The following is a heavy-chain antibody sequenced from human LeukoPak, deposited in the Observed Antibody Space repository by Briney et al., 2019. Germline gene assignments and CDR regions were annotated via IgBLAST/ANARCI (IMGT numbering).Heavy chain of an antibody. J-gene: IGHJ5*01. CDR1: GGSINSYY. D-gene: IGHD2-2*01. Sequence: SETLSLTCTVAGGSINSYYWSWIRQPPGKGLEWIGYIHYSGNTNYNPSLKSRVTISIDMYKKQFSLKLSSVTAADTAVYYCARLWGYCSSASCYRASYIDSWGQGTLVTVSS. CDR3: ARLWGYCSSASCYRASYIDS. CDR2: IHYSGNT. V-gene: IGHV4-59*01.